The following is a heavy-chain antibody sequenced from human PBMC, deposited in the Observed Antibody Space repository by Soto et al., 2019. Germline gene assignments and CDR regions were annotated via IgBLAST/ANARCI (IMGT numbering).Heavy chain of an antibody. CDR1: GYTFTSYD. CDR3: ASRGHPRDY. Sequence: QVQLVQSGAEVRKPGASVKVSCKASGYTFTSYDISWVRQAPGQGLEWMGWISTYNGNTNYAQEFQGRVTMTTDADTRTTYMATRTLRREETAVYYCASRGHPRDYWGQGTLGSVSS. J-gene: IGHJ4*02. CDR2: ISTYNGNT. V-gene: IGHV1-18*01.